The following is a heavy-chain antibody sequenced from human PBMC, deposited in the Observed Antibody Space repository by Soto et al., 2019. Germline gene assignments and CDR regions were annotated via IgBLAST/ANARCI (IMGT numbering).Heavy chain of an antibody. CDR3: TRPRSYCSSTSCYHYYYYYYMDV. V-gene: IGHV3-73*01. CDR1: GFTFSGSA. D-gene: IGHD2-2*01. J-gene: IGHJ6*03. Sequence: EVQLVESGGGLVQPGGSLKLSCAASGFTFSGSAMHWVRQASGKRLEWVGRIRSKANSYATAYAASVKGRFTISRDDSKNTAYLQMNSLKTEDTAVYYCTRPRSYCSSTSCYHYYYYYYMDVWGKGTTVTVSS. CDR2: IRSKANSYAT.